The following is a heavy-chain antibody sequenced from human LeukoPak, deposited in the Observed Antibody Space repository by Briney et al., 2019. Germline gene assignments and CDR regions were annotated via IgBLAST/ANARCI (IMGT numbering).Heavy chain of an antibody. V-gene: IGHV1-2*02. CDR3: ATDLHLSLVGFDY. CDR1: GYTFTGYY. CDR2: INPNSGGT. J-gene: IGHJ4*02. Sequence: ASVKVSCKASGYTFTGYYMHWVRQAPGQGLEWMGWINPNSGGTNYAQKFQGRVTMTEDTSTDTAYMELSSLRSEDTAVYYCATDLHLSLVGFDYWGQGTLVTVSS.